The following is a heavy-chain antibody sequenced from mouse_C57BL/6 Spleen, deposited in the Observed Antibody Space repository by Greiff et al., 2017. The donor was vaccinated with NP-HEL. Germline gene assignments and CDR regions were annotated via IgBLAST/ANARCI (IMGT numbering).Heavy chain of an antibody. CDR2: SNPSTGGT. J-gene: IGHJ1*03. V-gene: IGHV1-42*01. Sequence: VQLQQSGPELVKPGASVKISCKASGYSFTGYYMNWVKQSPEKSLEWIGESNPSTGGTTYNQKFKAKATLTVDKSSSTAYMQLKSLTSEDSAVYYCARSDGNWYFDVWGTGTTVTVSS. D-gene: IGHD2-1*01. CDR3: ARSDGNWYFDV. CDR1: GYSFTGYY.